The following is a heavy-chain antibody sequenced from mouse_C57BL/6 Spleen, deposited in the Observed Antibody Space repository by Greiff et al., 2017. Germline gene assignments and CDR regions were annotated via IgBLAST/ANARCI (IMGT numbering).Heavy chain of an antibody. J-gene: IGHJ3*01. Sequence: EVMLVESGGGLVKPGGSLKLSCAASGFTFSSYAMSWVRQTPEKRLEWVATISDGGSYTYYPDNVKGRFTISRDNAKNNLYLQMSHLKSEDTAMYYCARSTRVTTQFAYWGQGTLVTVSA. D-gene: IGHD2-2*01. CDR2: ISDGGSYT. V-gene: IGHV5-4*03. CDR3: ARSTRVTTQFAY. CDR1: GFTFSSYA.